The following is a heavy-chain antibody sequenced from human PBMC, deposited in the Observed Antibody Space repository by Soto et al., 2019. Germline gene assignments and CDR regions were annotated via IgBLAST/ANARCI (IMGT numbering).Heavy chain of an antibody. V-gene: IGHV3-53*01. Sequence: GGSLRLSCAASGFTVRSNYMSWVRQARGKGREWGSVIYSGGSTYYADAWKGRYTISRDNSKNQLYLQMNSLRAEDTAVYHCARNYDRDSLDPWGKG. CDR1: GFTVRSNY. J-gene: IGHJ5*02. CDR2: IYSGGST. CDR3: ARNYDRDSLDP. D-gene: IGHD3-9*01.